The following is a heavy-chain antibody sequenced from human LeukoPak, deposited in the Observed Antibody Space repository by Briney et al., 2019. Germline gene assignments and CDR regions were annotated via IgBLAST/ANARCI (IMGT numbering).Heavy chain of an antibody. Sequence: ASVKVSCKASGYTFTSYDINWVRQATGQGLEWMGWMNPNSGNTGYAQKFQGRVTMTRNTSISTAYMELSNLRSEDTAVYYCARGPGLRCSGGSCYYDYWGQGTLVTVSS. CDR2: MNPNSGNT. D-gene: IGHD2-15*01. J-gene: IGHJ4*02. CDR1: GYTFTSYD. V-gene: IGHV1-8*01. CDR3: ARGPGLRCSGGSCYYDY.